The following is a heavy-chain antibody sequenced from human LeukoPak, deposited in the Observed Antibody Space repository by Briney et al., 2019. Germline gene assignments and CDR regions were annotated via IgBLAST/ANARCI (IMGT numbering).Heavy chain of an antibody. D-gene: IGHD4-23*01. CDR3: TNEHLSQTTVAHLDY. CDR2: ISGSGGST. J-gene: IGHJ4*02. CDR1: GFTFSSYG. Sequence: GALRLSCAASGFTFSSYGMSWVRQAPGKGLEWVSAISGSGGSTYYADSVKGRFTISRDNSKNTLYLQMNSLKTEDTAVYYCTNEHLSQTTVAHLDYWGQGTLVTVSS. V-gene: IGHV3-23*01.